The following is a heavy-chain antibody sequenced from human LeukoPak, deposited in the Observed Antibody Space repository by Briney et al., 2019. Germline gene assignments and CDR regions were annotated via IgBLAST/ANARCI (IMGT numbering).Heavy chain of an antibody. CDR2: ISAYNGNT. J-gene: IGHJ4*02. CDR1: GYTFTSYG. Sequence: ASVKVSCKASGYTFTSYGISWVRQAPGQGLEWMGWISAYNGNTNYAQKLQGRVTVTTDTSTSTAYMELRSLRSDDTAVYYCARDSPYCSSTSCSYGWGYWGQGTLVTVSS. V-gene: IGHV1-18*01. D-gene: IGHD2-2*01. CDR3: ARDSPYCSSTSCSYGWGY.